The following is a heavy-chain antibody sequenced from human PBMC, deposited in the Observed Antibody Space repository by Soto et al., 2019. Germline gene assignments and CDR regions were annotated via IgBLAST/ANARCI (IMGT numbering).Heavy chain of an antibody. CDR1: GFTFSTYW. V-gene: IGHV3-74*01. J-gene: IGHJ4*02. CDR2: IRGDGNDA. Sequence: EVQLVESGGGIVQPGGSLRLSCVASGFTFSTYWMHWVRQAPGKGLVWVSRIRGDGNDANYADSVRGRFSISRDNAMSTLYLQMNSLRAEDTAVYYCAGDLVSGSGSLGHWGQGTLVTVSS. D-gene: IGHD3-10*01. CDR3: AGDLVSGSGSLGH.